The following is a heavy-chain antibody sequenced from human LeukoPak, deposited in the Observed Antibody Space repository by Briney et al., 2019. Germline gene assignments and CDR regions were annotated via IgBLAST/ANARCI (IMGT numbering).Heavy chain of an antibody. Sequence: PGGSLRLSCAASGFTFSSYAMHWVRQAPGKGLEWVAVISYDGSNKYYADSVKGRFTISRDNSKNTLYLQMNSLRAEDTAVYYCARRQGYSYGYSFDYWGQGTLVTVSS. D-gene: IGHD5-18*01. CDR3: ARRQGYSYGYSFDY. CDR1: GFTFSSYA. CDR2: ISYDGSNK. J-gene: IGHJ4*02. V-gene: IGHV3-30-3*01.